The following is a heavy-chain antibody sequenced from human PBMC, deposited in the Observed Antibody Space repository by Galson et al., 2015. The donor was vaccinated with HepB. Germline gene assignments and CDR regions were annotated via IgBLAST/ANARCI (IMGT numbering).Heavy chain of an antibody. CDR2: TYFRSKWYY. Sequence: CAISGDSVSGNIVSWNWIRQSPLRGLEWLGRTYFRSKWYYDYAVSVKSRITINPDTSENQFSLQLHSVTPEDTAVYYCAGAGYCRSTYCFFAYWGQGTLVTVSS. J-gene: IGHJ4*02. CDR3: AGAGYCRSTYCFFAY. CDR1: GDSVSGNIVS. V-gene: IGHV6-1*01. D-gene: IGHD2-2*01.